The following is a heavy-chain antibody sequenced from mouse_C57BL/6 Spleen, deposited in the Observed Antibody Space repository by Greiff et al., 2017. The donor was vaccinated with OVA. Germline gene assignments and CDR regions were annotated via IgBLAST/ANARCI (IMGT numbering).Heavy chain of an antibody. J-gene: IGHJ2*01. D-gene: IGHD1-1*01. CDR2: IDPSDSYT. V-gene: IGHV1-50*01. Sequence: VKLQQPGAELVKPGASVKLSCKASGYTFTSYWMQWVKQRPGQGLEWIGEIDPSDSYTNYNQKFKGKATLTVDTSSSTAYMQLSSLTSEDSAVYYCARSGYYGSRYYFDYWGQGTTLTVSS. CDR3: ARSGYYGSRYYFDY. CDR1: GYTFTSYW.